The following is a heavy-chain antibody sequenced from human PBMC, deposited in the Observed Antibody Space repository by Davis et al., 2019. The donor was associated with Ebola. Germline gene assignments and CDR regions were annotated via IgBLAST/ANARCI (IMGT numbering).Heavy chain of an antibody. Sequence: KVSCKGSGYSFTSYWIGWVRQMPGKGLDLLCIIYPGDSDTRYSPSFQGQVTISADKSISTAYLQWSSLKASDTAMHYCARLGGVVDTAMADYYYYYGMDVWGQGTTVTVSS. D-gene: IGHD5-18*01. J-gene: IGHJ6*02. V-gene: IGHV5-51*01. CDR2: IYPGDSDT. CDR1: GYSFTSYW. CDR3: ARLGGVVDTAMADYYYYYGMDV.